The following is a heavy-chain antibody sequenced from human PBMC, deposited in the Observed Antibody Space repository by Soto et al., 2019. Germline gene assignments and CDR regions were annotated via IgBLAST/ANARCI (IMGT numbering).Heavy chain of an antibody. Sequence: QVQLVQSGAEARKPGASVKVSCKASGYTFTTYAIHWVRQAPGQRLEWMGWINAGNGDTRDSQKFQGRFTITRDTSASTTYLELSTLRSEDTATYFCARAGGFAAYYGLDVWGQGTTVTVSS. CDR3: ARAGGFAAYYGLDV. CDR1: GYTFTTYA. V-gene: IGHV1-3*01. D-gene: IGHD3-10*01. J-gene: IGHJ6*02. CDR2: INAGNGDT.